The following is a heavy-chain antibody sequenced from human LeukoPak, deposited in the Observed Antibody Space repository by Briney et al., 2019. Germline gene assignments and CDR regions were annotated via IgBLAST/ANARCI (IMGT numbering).Heavy chain of an antibody. D-gene: IGHD3-9*01. V-gene: IGHV5-10-1*01. J-gene: IGHJ5*01. Sequence: GESLKISCKGSGYSFTSYWISWVRQMPGKGLGWMGRIDPSDSYTNYCPSFQGHVTISADKSISTAYLQWSSLKASDTAMYYCARRRYFDWLYSWGQGTLVTVSS. CDR2: IDPSDSYT. CDR1: GYSFTSYW. CDR3: ARRRYFDWLYS.